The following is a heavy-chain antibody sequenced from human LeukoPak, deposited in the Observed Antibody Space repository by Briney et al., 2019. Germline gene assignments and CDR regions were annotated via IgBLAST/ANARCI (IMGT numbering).Heavy chain of an antibody. D-gene: IGHD1-26*01. J-gene: IGHJ6*02. CDR1: GGSFSGYY. Sequence: SEILSLTCAVYGGSFSGYYWSWIRQPPGKGLEWIGEINHSGSTNYNPSLKSRVTISVDTSKNQFSLKLSSVTAADTAVYYCARVGSYYVYYYYGMDVWGQGTTVTVSS. CDR3: ARVGSYYVYYYYGMDV. V-gene: IGHV4-34*01. CDR2: INHSGST.